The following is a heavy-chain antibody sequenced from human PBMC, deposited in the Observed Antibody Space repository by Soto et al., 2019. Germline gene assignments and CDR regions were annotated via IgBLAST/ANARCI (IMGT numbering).Heavy chain of an antibody. D-gene: IGHD1-7*01. V-gene: IGHV4-59*01. J-gene: IGHJ5*02. CDR1: GASISTYY. CDR3: ARMRAGNYYNWFNP. Sequence: PSETLSLTCTVSGASISTYYWSWIRQPPGKGLEWIGYIYYSGSTNYNPSLKSRVTISVDTSKNQFSLKLSSVIAADTAVFYCARMRAGNYYNWFNPWGQGTLVTV. CDR2: IYYSGST.